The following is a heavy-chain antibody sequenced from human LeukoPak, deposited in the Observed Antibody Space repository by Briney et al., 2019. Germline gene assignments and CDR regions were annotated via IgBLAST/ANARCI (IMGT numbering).Heavy chain of an antibody. CDR2: IYYSGST. CDR3: ARSTVAGTDF. V-gene: IGHV4-39*01. J-gene: IGHJ4*02. Sequence: SETLSLTCTVSGGSINSGSYYWGWIRQPPGKGLEWIGRIYYSGSTYYNPSLKSRVTISVDTSKNQFSLKLSSVTAADTAVYYCARSTVAGTDFWGQGTLVTVSS. CDR1: GGSINSGSYY. D-gene: IGHD6-19*01.